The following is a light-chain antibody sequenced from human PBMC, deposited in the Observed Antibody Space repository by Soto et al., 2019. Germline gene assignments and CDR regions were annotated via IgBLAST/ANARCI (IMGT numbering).Light chain of an antibody. V-gene: IGKV3-20*01. CDR3: QQYGTSPIT. CDR1: QTVRNNY. J-gene: IGKJ3*01. Sequence: EFVLTQSPRTLSLSPGERATLSCRASQTVRNNYLAWYQQKPGQAPRLLIYDASSRATGIPDRFSGGGSGTDFTLTISSLQPEDFAVFYCQQYGTSPITFGPGTKVDIK. CDR2: DAS.